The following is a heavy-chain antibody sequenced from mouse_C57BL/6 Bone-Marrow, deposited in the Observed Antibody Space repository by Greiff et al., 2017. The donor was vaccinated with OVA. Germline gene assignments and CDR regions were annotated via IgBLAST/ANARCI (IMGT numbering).Heavy chain of an antibody. CDR3: ARYISVATRYFDV. V-gene: IGHV7-3*01. CDR1: GFTFTDYY. Sequence: EVKLMESGGGLVQPGGSLSLSCAASGFTFTDYYMSWVRQPPGKALEWLGFIRNKANGYTTEYSASVKGRFTISRDNSQSILYLQMNALRAEDSATYYCARYISVATRYFDVWGTGTTVTVSS. CDR2: IRNKANGYTT. D-gene: IGHD1-1*01. J-gene: IGHJ1*03.